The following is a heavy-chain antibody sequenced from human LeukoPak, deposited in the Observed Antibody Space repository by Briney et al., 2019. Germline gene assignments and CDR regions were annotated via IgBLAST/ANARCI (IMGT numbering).Heavy chain of an antibody. CDR3: ARGPYETYFDF. D-gene: IGHD5-12*01. V-gene: IGHV3-30*03. CDR2: ISYDGTYK. CDR1: GFTFTTYG. Sequence: GGSLRLSCAASGFTFTTYGMHWVRQAPGKGLEWVAIISYDGTYKYYVDSVKGRFTISRDNSKNTLYLQMDSLTPEDTAVYYCARGPYETYFDFWGQGTLVTVSS. J-gene: IGHJ4*02.